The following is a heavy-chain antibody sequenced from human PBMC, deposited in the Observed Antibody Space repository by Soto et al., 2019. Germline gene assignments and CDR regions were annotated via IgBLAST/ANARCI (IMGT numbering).Heavy chain of an antibody. J-gene: IGHJ4*02. Sequence: QVQLVQSGAEVKKPGASVKVSCMASGYTFTNYYIHWVRQAPGQGLEWLGVINPSGGSPTYVQKFQGRVSMIRDTSTSTVYMVLSSLRSEDTAVYYCARGGPEMATIGSFDYWGQGTLVTVSS. CDR1: GYTFTNYY. V-gene: IGHV1-46*01. CDR3: ARGGPEMATIGSFDY. CDR2: INPSGGSP. D-gene: IGHD3-16*01.